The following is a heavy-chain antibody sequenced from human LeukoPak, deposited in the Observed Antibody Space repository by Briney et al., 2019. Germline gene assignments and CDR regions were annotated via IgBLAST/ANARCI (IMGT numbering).Heavy chain of an antibody. CDR1: GYSFTSYW. CDR3: ARRSYYYDSSGHPQAFDI. CDR2: IYPSDSDT. V-gene: IGHV5-51*01. J-gene: IGHJ3*02. Sequence: HGESLKISCKGSGYSFTSYWIGWVRQMPGKGLEWMGIIYPSDSDTRYSPPFQGQVTISADKSISTAYLQWSSLKASDTAMYYCARRSYYYDSSGHPQAFDIWGQGTMVTVSS. D-gene: IGHD3-22*01.